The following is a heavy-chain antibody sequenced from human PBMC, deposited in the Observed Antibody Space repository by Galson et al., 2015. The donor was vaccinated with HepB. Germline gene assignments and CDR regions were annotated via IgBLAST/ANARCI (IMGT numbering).Heavy chain of an antibody. Sequence: SVKVSCKASGYTFTSYAMHWQRQAPGQRLEWMGWINTGNGNTKYSQKFQGRVTITRDTSASTAYMELSSLRSEDTAVYYCARDVRLLWFGESYYFAYWGQGTLVTVSS. CDR1: GYTFTSYA. V-gene: IGHV1-3*04. CDR3: ARDVRLLWFGESYYFAY. CDR2: INTGNGNT. D-gene: IGHD3-10*01. J-gene: IGHJ4*02.